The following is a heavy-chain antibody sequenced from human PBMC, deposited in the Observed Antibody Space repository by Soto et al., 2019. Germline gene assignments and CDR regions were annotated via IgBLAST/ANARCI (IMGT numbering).Heavy chain of an antibody. J-gene: IGHJ4*02. D-gene: IGHD3-10*01. CDR2: ISGFNGQT. V-gene: IGHV1-18*01. CDR3: ARVDPRGVAVVRDY. CDR1: CNTFASHG. Sequence: ASVKVSFKASCNTFASHGFSWVRQAPGQGLEWMGWISGFNGQTNYALKFQGRVTLTTDASTGTAYMELRSLRSDDTAVYFCARVDPRGVAVVRDYWGQGTLVTVSS.